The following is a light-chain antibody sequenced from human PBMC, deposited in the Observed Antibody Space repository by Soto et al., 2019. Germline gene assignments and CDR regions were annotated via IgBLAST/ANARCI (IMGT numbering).Light chain of an antibody. V-gene: IGLV2-14*01. Sequence: QSVLTQPASVSGAPGQSITISCSGISSDIGAYNHVAWFQQFPGKTPKLVIYSVSDRPSGVSYRFSGSKSGNTASLTISGLQADDEADYYCISYTVSRSYVFGTGTKVTVL. CDR3: ISYTVSRSYV. CDR1: SSDIGAYNH. J-gene: IGLJ1*01. CDR2: SVS.